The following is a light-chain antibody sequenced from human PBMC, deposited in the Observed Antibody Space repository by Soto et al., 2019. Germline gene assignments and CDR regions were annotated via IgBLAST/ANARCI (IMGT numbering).Light chain of an antibody. CDR3: QQYDASSTLT. CDR2: GAS. CDR1: RSVSDNY. V-gene: IGKV3-20*01. Sequence: EVVLTQSPGTLSLSPGDRATLSCRASRSVSDNYLAWYQQKPGRAPRLLIFGASIRATGIPDRFIGSASGTDLPHTIPGLEPDDFAVYYCQQYDASSTLTFGGGTRVDMK. J-gene: IGKJ4*02.